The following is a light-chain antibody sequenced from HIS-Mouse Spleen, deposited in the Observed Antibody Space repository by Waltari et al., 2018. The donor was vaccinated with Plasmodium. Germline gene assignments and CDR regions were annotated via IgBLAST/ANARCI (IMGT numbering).Light chain of an antibody. V-gene: IGLV2-11*01. CDR2: DVS. J-gene: IGLJ2*01. CDR1: RTDVVGYNY. CDR3: CSYAGSYTLV. Sequence: QSALTPPRSVSGSPGQSVTISCTGTRTDVVGYNYVSWYQQHPGKAPQLMIYDVSKRPSGVPDRFSGSKSGNTASLTISGLQAEDEADYYCCSYAGSYTLVFGGGTKLTVL.